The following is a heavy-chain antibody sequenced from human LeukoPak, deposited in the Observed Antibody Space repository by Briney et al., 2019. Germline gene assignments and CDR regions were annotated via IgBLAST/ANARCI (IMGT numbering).Heavy chain of an antibody. CDR1: GGSNRSSHYY. CDR2: IYYSART. J-gene: IGHJ5*02. V-gene: IGHV4-39*01. CDR3: ARLFYYDSSGPPS. Sequence: SETLSLTCNVFGGSNRSSHYYWGCIRQPPGKGLEWIGSIYYSARTYYHPSLKSRVTISVDTSNNQFSLKVMSATATDTAVYYCARLFYYDSSGPPSWGQGTLVTVSS. D-gene: IGHD3-22*01.